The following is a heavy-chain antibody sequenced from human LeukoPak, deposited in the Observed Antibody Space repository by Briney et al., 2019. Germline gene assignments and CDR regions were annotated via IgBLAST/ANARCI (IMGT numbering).Heavy chain of an antibody. CDR3: ARDIAYYYDSSGMDY. CDR2: ISSSSSTI. J-gene: IGHJ4*02. D-gene: IGHD3-22*01. V-gene: IGHV3-48*01. CDR1: GFTVSSNY. Sequence: GGSLRLSCAASGFTVSSNYMSWVRQAPGKGLEWVSYISSSSSTIYYADSVKGRFTISRDNAKNSLYLQMNSLRAEDTAVYYCARDIAYYYDSSGMDYWGQGTLVTVSS.